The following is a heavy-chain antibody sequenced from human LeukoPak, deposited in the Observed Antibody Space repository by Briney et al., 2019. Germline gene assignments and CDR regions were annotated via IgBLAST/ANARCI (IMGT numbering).Heavy chain of an antibody. CDR2: ISGSGGFT. CDR3: AAYTSASGIGY. CDR1: GFTFSSYA. D-gene: IGHD6-19*01. V-gene: IGHV3-23*01. Sequence: GGSLRLSCAASGFTFSSYAMSWVRQAPGKGLEWVSAISGSGGFTYYADSVKGRFTISRDNSKNTLYVQMGSLRAEDTGVYFCAAYTSASGIGYWGQGTLVTVSS. J-gene: IGHJ4*02.